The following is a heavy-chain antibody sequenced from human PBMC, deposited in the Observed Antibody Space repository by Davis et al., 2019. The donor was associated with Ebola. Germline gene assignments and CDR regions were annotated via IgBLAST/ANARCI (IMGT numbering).Heavy chain of an antibody. D-gene: IGHD3-3*01. CDR1: GYSISSGYY. CDR3: ARGPADFGVVIDYYYYGMDV. V-gene: IGHV4-38-2*02. J-gene: IGHJ6*02. CDR2: IYHSGST. Sequence: SETLSLTCTVSGYSISSGYYWGWIRQPPGKGLEWIGSIYHSGSTYYNPSLKSRVTISVDTSKHQFSLKLSSVTAADTAVYYCARGPADFGVVIDYYYYGMDVWGQGTTVTVSS.